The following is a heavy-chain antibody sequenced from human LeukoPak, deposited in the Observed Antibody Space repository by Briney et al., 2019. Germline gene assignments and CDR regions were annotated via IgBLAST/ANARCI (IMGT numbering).Heavy chain of an antibody. CDR3: ARRLTVTTSLGWFDP. Sequence: GESLKISCKGSGYSFSSNWIAWVRPMPGKGLEWMGIIYPGDSDTRYSPSFQGQVTFSVDKSINTAYLQWSSLKASDTAIYYCARRLTVTTSLGWFDPGAREPWSPSPQ. V-gene: IGHV5-51*01. CDR2: IYPGDSDT. D-gene: IGHD4-17*01. CDR1: GYSFSSNW. J-gene: IGHJ5*02.